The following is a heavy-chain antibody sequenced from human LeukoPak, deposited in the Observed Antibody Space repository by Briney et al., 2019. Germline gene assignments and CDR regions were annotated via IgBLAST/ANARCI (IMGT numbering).Heavy chain of an antibody. CDR3: ARGTNRLRYFDWSEGGGFDY. CDR2: IYSGGST. J-gene: IGHJ4*02. D-gene: IGHD3-9*01. Sequence: GGSLRLSCAASGFTVSSNYMSWVRQAPGKGLEWVSVIYSGGSTYYADSVKGRFTISGDNSKNTLYLQMNSLRAEDTAVYYCARGTNRLRYFDWSEGGGFDYWGQGTLVTVSS. V-gene: IGHV3-53*01. CDR1: GFTVSSNY.